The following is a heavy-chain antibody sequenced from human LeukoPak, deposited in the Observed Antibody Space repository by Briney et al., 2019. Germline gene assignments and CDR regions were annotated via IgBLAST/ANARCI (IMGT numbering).Heavy chain of an antibody. CDR3: ARVVTTYYYDSSGDYFDY. Sequence: SETLSLTCTVSGGSVSSGSYYWSWIRQPPGKGLEWIGYIYYSGSTNYNPSLKSRVTISVDTSKNQFSLKLSSVTAADTAVYYCARVVTTYYYDSSGDYFDYWGQGTLVTVPS. J-gene: IGHJ4*02. CDR1: GGSVSSGSYY. D-gene: IGHD3-22*01. CDR2: IYYSGST. V-gene: IGHV4-61*01.